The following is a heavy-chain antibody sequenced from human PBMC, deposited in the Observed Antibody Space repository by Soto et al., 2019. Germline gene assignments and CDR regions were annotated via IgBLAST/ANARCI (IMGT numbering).Heavy chain of an antibody. Sequence: SETLSLTCAVYGGSFSGYYWSWIRQPPGKGLEWIGEINHSGSTNYNPSLKSRVTISVDTSKNQFSLKLSSVTAADTAVYYCARMISDVLLWFGENPPLDDYWGQGTLVTVSS. CDR3: ARMISDVLLWFGENPPLDDY. CDR2: INHSGST. J-gene: IGHJ4*02. V-gene: IGHV4-34*01. CDR1: GGSFSGYY. D-gene: IGHD3-10*01.